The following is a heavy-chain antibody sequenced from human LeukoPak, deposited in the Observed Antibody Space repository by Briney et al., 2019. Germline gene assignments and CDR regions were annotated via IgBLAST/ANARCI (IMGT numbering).Heavy chain of an antibody. D-gene: IGHD2-8*02. CDR1: GYTFTGYY. J-gene: IGHJ4*02. V-gene: IGHV1-2*02. Sequence: ASVKVPCKASGYTFTGYYMHWVRQAPGQGLEWMGWINPNSGGTNYAQKFQGRVTMTRDTSISTAYMELSRLRSDDTAVYYCARDRASSPGAFDYWGQGTLVTVSS. CDR2: INPNSGGT. CDR3: ARDRASSPGAFDY.